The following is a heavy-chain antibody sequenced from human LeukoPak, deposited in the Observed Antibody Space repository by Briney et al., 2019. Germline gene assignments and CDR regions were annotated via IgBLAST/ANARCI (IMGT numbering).Heavy chain of an antibody. CDR2: INHSGST. Sequence: SETLSLTCAVYGGSFSGYYWSWIHQPPGKGLEWIGEINHSGSTNYNPSLKSRVTISVDTSKNQFSLKLSSVTAADTAVYYCARETFYSNYNWFDPWAREPWSPSPQ. CDR3: ARETFYSNYNWFDP. J-gene: IGHJ5*02. V-gene: IGHV4-34*01. CDR1: GGSFSGYY. D-gene: IGHD4-11*01.